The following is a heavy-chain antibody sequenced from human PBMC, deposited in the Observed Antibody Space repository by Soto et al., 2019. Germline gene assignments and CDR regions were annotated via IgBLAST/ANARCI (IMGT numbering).Heavy chain of an antibody. D-gene: IGHD5-12*01. CDR2: MNQDGREK. Sequence: GGSLRLSCAASGSTFSRHWMNWVRQAPGKGLEWVANMNQDGREKYYVDFVKGRFTISRDNAKNSLYLQMNSLRAEDTAVYYCARESPYNYQGNAFDYWGQGILVTVSS. CDR3: ARESPYNYQGNAFDY. J-gene: IGHJ4*02. V-gene: IGHV3-7*03. CDR1: GSTFSRHW.